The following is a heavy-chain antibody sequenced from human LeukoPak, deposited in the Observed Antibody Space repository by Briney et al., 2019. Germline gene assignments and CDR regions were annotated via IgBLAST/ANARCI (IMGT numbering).Heavy chain of an antibody. J-gene: IGHJ4*02. V-gene: IGHV4-34*01. Sequence: SETLSLTCAVYGGSFSGYYWSWIRQPPGKGLEWIGQINHSGSTNYNPSLKSRLTISVDTSKNQFSLNLSSVTAADTAVYYCARASVLLSADYWGQGTLVTVSS. CDR3: ARASVLLSADY. CDR1: GGSFSGYY. D-gene: IGHD3-16*01. CDR2: INHSGST.